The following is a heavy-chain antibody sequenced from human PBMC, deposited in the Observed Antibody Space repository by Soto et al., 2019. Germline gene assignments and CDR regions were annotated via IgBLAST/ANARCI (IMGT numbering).Heavy chain of an antibody. CDR1: GFTFTSYA. CDR3: AREVDSSGYYGNFDY. Sequence: GASVKVSCRASGFTFTSYAVRWVRQARGQGLEWIGGIVVVFGNTNYAQKFQDRVTITTDESTSTAYMELSSLRSEDTAVYYCAREVDSSGYYGNFDYWGQGTLVTVSS. V-gene: IGHV1-58*01. D-gene: IGHD3-22*01. CDR2: IVVVFGNT. J-gene: IGHJ4*02.